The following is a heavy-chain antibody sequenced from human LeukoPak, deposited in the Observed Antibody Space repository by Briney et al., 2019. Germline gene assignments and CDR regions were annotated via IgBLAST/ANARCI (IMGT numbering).Heavy chain of an antibody. CDR3: ASIVGVPFQH. J-gene: IGHJ1*01. V-gene: IGHV3-53*01. CDR2: IYSGGRT. D-gene: IGHD1-26*01. Sequence: RSGGSLRLSCAASGFTVSSNYMSWVRQAPGKGLEWVSVIYSGGRTYYADSVKGRFTISRDNSKNTLYLQMSSLRAEDAAVYYCASIVGVPFQHWGQGTLVTVSS. CDR1: GFTVSSNY.